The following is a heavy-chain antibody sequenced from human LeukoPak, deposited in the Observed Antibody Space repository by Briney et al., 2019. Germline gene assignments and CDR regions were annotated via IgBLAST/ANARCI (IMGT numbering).Heavy chain of an antibody. CDR2: ISYDGGNK. D-gene: IGHD3-9*01. V-gene: IGHV3-30*15. J-gene: IGHJ4*02. Sequence: GRSLRLSCAASGFTFRNYAMHWVRQAPGKGLEWAALISYDGGNKYYADSVKGRFTISRDNSENTLYLQVSSLRPEDTAVYYCARGHYDILTGSIPPPDYWGQGTLVTVSS. CDR1: GFTFRNYA. CDR3: ARGHYDILTGSIPPPDY.